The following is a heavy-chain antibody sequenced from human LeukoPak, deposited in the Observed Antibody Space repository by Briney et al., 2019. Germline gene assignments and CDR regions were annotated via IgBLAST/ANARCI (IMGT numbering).Heavy chain of an antibody. CDR3: ARGGPSGYSSGYTLNYFDY. Sequence: PGGSLRLSCAASGFTFSSYDMHWVRQATGKGLEWVSAIGTAGDTYYPGSVKGRFTISRENAKNSLYLQMNSLRAGDTAVYYCARGGPSGYSSGYTLNYFDYWGQGTLVTVSS. CDR1: GFTFSSYD. D-gene: IGHD6-19*01. V-gene: IGHV3-13*01. J-gene: IGHJ4*02. CDR2: IGTAGDT.